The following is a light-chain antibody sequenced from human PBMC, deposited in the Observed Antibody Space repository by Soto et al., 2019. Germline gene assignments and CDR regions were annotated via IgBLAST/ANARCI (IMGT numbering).Light chain of an antibody. V-gene: IGKV4-1*01. Sequence: DIVLTQSPDSLAVSLGERATINCKSSQNILYSSNNKNQLAWYQQKPGQPPKLLFYWASTRESGVPDRFSGSESGTDFTLTISSLQAEDVAVYYCQQYNSPPYTFGQGTKLEI. CDR2: WAS. J-gene: IGKJ2*01. CDR1: QNILYSSNNKNQ. CDR3: QQYNSPPYT.